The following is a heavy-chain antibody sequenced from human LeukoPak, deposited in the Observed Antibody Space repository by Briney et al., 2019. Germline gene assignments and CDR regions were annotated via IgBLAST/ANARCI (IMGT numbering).Heavy chain of an antibody. Sequence: ASVKVSCKASGYTFTSYDIHWVRQATGQGLEWMGWMNPNSGNTGYAQKFQGRVTMTRNTSISTAYMELSSLRSEDTAVYYCARVPVHYYDSSGYYSDWGQGTLVTVSS. CDR2: MNPNSGNT. CDR1: GYTFTSYD. D-gene: IGHD3-22*01. CDR3: ARVPVHYYDSSGYYSD. J-gene: IGHJ4*02. V-gene: IGHV1-8*02.